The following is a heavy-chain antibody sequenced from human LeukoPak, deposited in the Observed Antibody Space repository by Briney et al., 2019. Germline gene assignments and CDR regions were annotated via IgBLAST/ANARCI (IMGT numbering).Heavy chain of an antibody. CDR1: GYTFTGYY. CDR2: INPNSGGT. Sequence: ASVTVSFMASGYTFTGYYMHWVRQAPGQGLEWMGWINPNSGGTNYAQKFQGRVTMTRDTSISTAYMELSRLRSDDTAVHYCARDRGRWLQSGDYWGQGTLVTVPS. J-gene: IGHJ4*02. V-gene: IGHV1-2*02. D-gene: IGHD5-24*01. CDR3: ARDRGRWLQSGDY.